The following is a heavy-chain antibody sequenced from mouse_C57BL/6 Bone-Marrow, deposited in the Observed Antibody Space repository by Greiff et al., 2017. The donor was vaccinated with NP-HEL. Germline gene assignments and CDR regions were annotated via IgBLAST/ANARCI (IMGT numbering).Heavy chain of an antibody. CDR1: GFSFNTYA. Sequence: EVQGVESGGGLVQPKGSLKLSCAASGFSFNTYAMNWVRQAPGKGLEWVARIRSESNNYATYYADSLKDRFTISRDDSESMLYLQMNNLKTEDTAMYYCVRQGYDGYYLDYWGQGTTLTVST. J-gene: IGHJ2*01. CDR2: IRSESNNYAT. D-gene: IGHD2-3*01. V-gene: IGHV10-1*01. CDR3: VRQGYDGYYLDY.